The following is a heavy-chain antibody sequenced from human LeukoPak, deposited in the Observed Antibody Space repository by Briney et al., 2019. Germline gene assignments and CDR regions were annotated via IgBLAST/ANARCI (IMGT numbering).Heavy chain of an antibody. CDR2: IYYNGIT. V-gene: IGHV4-39*01. CDR3: ARDHGDFVQHD. Sequence: KPSETLSLTCTVSGDSISSGNFYWGWIRQPPGKELQWIGSIYYNGITHYNPSLVSRVTISADTSTNEFSLKLRSVTAADTAMYYCARDHGDFVQHDWGQGTLVTVSS. D-gene: IGHD4-17*01. J-gene: IGHJ4*02. CDR1: GDSISSGNFY.